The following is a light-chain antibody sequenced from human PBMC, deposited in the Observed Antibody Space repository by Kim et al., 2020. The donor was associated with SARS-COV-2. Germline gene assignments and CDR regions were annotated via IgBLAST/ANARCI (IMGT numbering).Light chain of an antibody. Sequence: SSELTQDPAVSVALGQTVRITCQGDSLKTYYATWYQQKPGQAPIVVIYGKNNRSSGIPDRFSGSSSGNTASLTVTGAQAVDEADYYCNSRDNSGDHVVFG. CDR3: NSRDNSGDHVV. J-gene: IGLJ2*01. CDR1: SLKTYY. CDR2: GKN. V-gene: IGLV3-19*01.